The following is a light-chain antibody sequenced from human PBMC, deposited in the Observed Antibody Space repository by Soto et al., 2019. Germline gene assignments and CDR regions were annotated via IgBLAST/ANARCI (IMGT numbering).Light chain of an antibody. Sequence: QSALTQPPSASGSPGQSVTISCTGSSSDVGDFNYVSWYQQHPGRAPKLIIYEVSQRPSGVPDRFSGSKSGNTASLTVSGLQAEDEADYYCSSYAGSPYGFGTGTKLTVL. J-gene: IGLJ1*01. CDR2: EVS. V-gene: IGLV2-8*01. CDR3: SSYAGSPYG. CDR1: SSDVGDFNY.